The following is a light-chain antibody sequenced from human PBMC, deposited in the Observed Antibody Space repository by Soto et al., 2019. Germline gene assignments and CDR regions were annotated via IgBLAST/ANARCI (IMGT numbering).Light chain of an antibody. CDR3: QQTYSTLSIP. CDR2: AAS. CDR1: ESISRH. V-gene: IGKV1-39*01. J-gene: IGKJ5*01. Sequence: DIQMTQSPSSLSASVGDRVTITCRASESISRHLNWYQQKPGKAPKILIYAASSLQNGVPSRFRGSGSGTDFTLTITNLQPEDFATYYCQQTYSTLSIPFGQGKRLDI.